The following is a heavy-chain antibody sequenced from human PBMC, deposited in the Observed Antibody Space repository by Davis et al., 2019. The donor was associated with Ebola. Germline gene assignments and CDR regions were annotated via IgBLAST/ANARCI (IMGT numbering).Heavy chain of an antibody. CDR3: ASGVETGYGFGGYYYAMDV. CDR1: GFTFSSNW. J-gene: IGHJ6*02. V-gene: IGHV3-74*01. D-gene: IGHD3-16*01. CDR2: INSDGSST. Sequence: GESLKISCAASGFTFSSNWMHWVRQAPGKGLVWVSRINSDGSSTSYADSVKGRFTISRDNAKNTLYLQMNGLRVDDTAVYYCASGVETGYGFGGYYYAMDVWGQGTTVTVSS.